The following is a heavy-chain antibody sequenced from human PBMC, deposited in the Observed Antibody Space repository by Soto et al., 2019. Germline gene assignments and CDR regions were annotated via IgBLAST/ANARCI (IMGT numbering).Heavy chain of an antibody. V-gene: IGHV1-8*01. Sequence: QVQLVQSGAEVREPGASVKVSCKASGYSFSSLDINWVRQTTGQGLEWMGWMQPRDGRTGYAQKFQGRVTMTRDTSINTAYMELSSLTSDGPAFYYCARGVTAGVDYWGQGTLVTVSS. CDR2: MQPRDGRT. CDR3: ARGVTAGVDY. CDR1: GYSFSSLD. D-gene: IGHD1-26*01. J-gene: IGHJ4*02.